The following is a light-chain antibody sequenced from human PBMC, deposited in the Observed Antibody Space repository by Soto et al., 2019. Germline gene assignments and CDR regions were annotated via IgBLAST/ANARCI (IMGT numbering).Light chain of an antibody. Sequence: QSVLTQPASVSGSPGQSITSSCTGTSSDIGGYNYVSWYQQHPGKAPQLMIYAVTNRPSGVSNRFSGSKSGNTASLTISGLQAEDEADYYCSTSSSTSTTWVFGGGTKVTVL. CDR2: AVT. CDR3: STSSSTSTTWV. CDR1: SSDIGGYNY. J-gene: IGLJ3*02. V-gene: IGLV2-14*01.